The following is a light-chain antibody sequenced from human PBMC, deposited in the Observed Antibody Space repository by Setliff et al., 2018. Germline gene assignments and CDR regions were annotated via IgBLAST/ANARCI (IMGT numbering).Light chain of an antibody. Sequence: QSALTQPASVSGSPGQSITISCTGTSSDVGGYNYVSWYQQHPDKAPKLMIYDVSNRPSGVSNRFSGSKSANTASLTISGLQAEDEADYYCSSYAGSSTLYVFGTGTKVTVL. CDR2: DVS. CDR3: SSYAGSSTLYV. CDR1: SSDVGGYNY. J-gene: IGLJ1*01. V-gene: IGLV2-14*03.